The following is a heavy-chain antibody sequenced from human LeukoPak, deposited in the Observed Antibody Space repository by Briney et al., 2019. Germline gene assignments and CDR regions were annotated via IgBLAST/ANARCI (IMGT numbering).Heavy chain of an antibody. D-gene: IGHD3-22*01. Sequence: GGSLRLSCAASGFTFSSYSMNWVRQAPGKGLEWVSFISSSSSYIYYADSVKGRFTISRDNAKNSLYLQMNSLRAEDTAVYYCARLANYYDSSGDGFDIWGQGTMVTVSS. CDR1: GFTFSSYS. CDR3: ARLANYYDSSGDGFDI. CDR2: ISSSSSYI. J-gene: IGHJ3*02. V-gene: IGHV3-21*01.